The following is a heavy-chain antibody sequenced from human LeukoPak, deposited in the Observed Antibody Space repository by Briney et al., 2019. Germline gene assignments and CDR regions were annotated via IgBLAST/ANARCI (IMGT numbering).Heavy chain of an antibody. CDR3: ARDRLSVGAFDI. D-gene: IGHD1-26*01. CDR2: IYNSEST. V-gene: IGHV4-39*07. CDR1: GGSINSVSYY. J-gene: IGHJ3*02. Sequence: ETLSLTCTVSGGSINSVSYYWVWIRQPPGKGLEWIGSIYNSESTYSKPSLRSRVTISLDTSTHQFSLKLSSVTAADTALYFCARDRLSVGAFDIWGQGTMVTVSS.